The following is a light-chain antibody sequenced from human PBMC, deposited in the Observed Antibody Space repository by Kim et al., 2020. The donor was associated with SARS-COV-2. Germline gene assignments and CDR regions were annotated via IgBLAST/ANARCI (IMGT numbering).Light chain of an antibody. CDR2: YDS. Sequence: SYELTQPPSLSVAPGQTARITCGGDTIGSKTVHWYHQKPGQAPVLVIYYDSARPSGNPERFSGSNSGNTATLTISRVEAGDEAAYYCQVWDISSEFGVFGGVTQLTVL. V-gene: IGLV3-21*02. J-gene: IGLJ2*01. CDR1: TIGSKT. CDR3: QVWDISSEFGV.